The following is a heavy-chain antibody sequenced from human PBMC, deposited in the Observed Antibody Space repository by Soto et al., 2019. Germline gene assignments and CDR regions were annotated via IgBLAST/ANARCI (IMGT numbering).Heavy chain of an antibody. V-gene: IGHV3-7*01. CDR2: MNPDGTEK. D-gene: IGHD6-6*01. J-gene: IGHJ3*02. CDR3: ARDTRPQAFDI. CDR1: GFTVNTYW. Sequence: HPWGSLRISCAACGFTVNTYWMGWVRQAPGKGLEWVVNMNPDGTEKEYVDSVRGRFSISRDNAKNSLYLQMSHLRVEDTAVYYCARDTRPQAFDIWGQGTMVTVSS.